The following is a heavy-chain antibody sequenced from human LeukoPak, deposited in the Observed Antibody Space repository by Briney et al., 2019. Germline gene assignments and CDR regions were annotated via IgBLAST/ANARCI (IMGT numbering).Heavy chain of an antibody. J-gene: IGHJ4*02. CDR3: ARELGARDFWSGVYYFDY. D-gene: IGHD3-3*01. CDR1: GGTFSSYA. Sequence: SVKVSCKASGGTFSSYAISWVRQAPGQGLEWMGGIIPIFGTANYAQKFQGRVTITADESTSTAYMELSSLRSEDTAVYYCARELGARDFWSGVYYFDYWGQGTLVTVSS. CDR2: IIPIFGTA. V-gene: IGHV1-69*13.